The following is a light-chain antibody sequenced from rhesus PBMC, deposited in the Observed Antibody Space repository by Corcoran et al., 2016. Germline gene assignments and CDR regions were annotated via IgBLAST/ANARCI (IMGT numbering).Light chain of an antibody. CDR3: MQTLQTPYS. Sequence: DIVMTQTPLSLPVTPGEPASISCRSSQSLLDSDGYTHLHWYLQKPGQSPQLLIYLVSNRASGVPERFSGSGSGTDFKLKISRVEAEDVGVYYGMQTLQTPYSFGQGTKVEIK. V-gene: IGKV2-78*01. CDR1: QSLLDSDGYTH. CDR2: LVS. J-gene: IGKJ2*01.